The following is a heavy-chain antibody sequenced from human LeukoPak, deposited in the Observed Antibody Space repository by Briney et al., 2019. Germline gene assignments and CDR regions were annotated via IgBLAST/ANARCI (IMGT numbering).Heavy chain of an antibody. CDR3: ARFPIAAAGSGAFDI. CDR1: GGSISTYY. J-gene: IGHJ3*02. Sequence: SETLSLTCTVSGGSISTYYWSWIRQPPGKGLEWIGSIYYSGSTYYNPSLKSRVTISVDTSKNQFSLKLSSVTAADTAVYYCARFPIAAAGSGAFDIWGQGTMVTVSS. V-gene: IGHV4-59*08. D-gene: IGHD6-13*01. CDR2: IYYSGST.